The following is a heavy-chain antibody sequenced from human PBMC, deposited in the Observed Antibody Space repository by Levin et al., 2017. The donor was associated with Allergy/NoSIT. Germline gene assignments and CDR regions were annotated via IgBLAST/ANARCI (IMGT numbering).Heavy chain of an antibody. Sequence: GGSLRLSCAASGFTFSDYAMNWVRQAPGKGLEWVSYISTTTITIFYADSVKGRFTVSRDNAKNSLYLQMNSLRDEDTAVYYCARGISGPTAGIDYWGQGTLVTVSS. J-gene: IGHJ4*02. D-gene: IGHD6-13*01. CDR1: GFTFSDYA. CDR2: ISTTTITI. V-gene: IGHV3-48*02. CDR3: ARGISGPTAGIDY.